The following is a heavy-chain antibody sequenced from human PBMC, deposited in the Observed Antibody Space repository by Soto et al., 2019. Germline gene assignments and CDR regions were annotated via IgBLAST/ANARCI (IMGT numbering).Heavy chain of an antibody. D-gene: IGHD6-13*01. CDR1: GDSISSGDYY. V-gene: IGHV4-30-4*01. J-gene: IGHJ4*02. CDR3: ASEFKRYSSLPGPLKE. Sequence: SETLSLTCTVSGDSISSGDYYWSWIRQPPGKGLEWIGCIYYSGNTYYNPSLKRRFSISVDTSKNQFSLQLSSVTVADTAVYNCASEFKRYSSLPGPLKEWGEGTLVTV. CDR2: IYYSGNT.